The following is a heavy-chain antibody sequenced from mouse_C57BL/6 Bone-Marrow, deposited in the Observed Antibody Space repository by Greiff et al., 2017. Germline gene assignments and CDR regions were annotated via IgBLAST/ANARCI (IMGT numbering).Heavy chain of an antibody. V-gene: IGHV1-64*01. Sequence: QVQLQQPGAELVKPGASVKLSCKASGYTFTSYWMHWVKQRPGQGLEWIGMIHPNSGSTNYNEKFKSKATLTVDKSSSTAYMQLSSLTSEDSAVYYCEREPYYDGSKNYFDYWGQGTTLTVSS. CDR2: IHPNSGST. CDR1: GYTFTSYW. D-gene: IGHD1-1*01. CDR3: EREPYYDGSKNYFDY. J-gene: IGHJ2*01.